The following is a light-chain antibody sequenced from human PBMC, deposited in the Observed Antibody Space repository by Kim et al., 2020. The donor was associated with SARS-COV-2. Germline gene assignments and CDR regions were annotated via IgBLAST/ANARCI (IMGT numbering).Light chain of an antibody. CDR2: TAS. Sequence: EVVLTQSPGTLSLSPGERATLSCRASQSVRSNYLAWYQQNPGQAPRLLIYTASTRATGIPDRCSGGGSGTYFTLTSSRLEPEDFEVYYGRQYGDPPRTFGAGTKVDSK. V-gene: IGKV3-20*01. CDR1: QSVRSNY. J-gene: IGKJ4*02. CDR3: RQYGDPPRT.